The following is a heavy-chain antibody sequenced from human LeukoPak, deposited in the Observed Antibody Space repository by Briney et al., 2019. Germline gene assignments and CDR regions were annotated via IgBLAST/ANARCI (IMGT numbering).Heavy chain of an antibody. Sequence: GRSLRLSCAASGFTFSSYAMHWVRQAPGKGLEGVAVISYDGGNKYYADSVKGRFTISRDNSKNTLYLQMNSLRAEDTAVYYCAREITLTGYKYGLGFNYWGQGTLVTVSS. J-gene: IGHJ4*02. V-gene: IGHV3-30-3*01. CDR3: AREITLTGYKYGLGFNY. D-gene: IGHD5-12*01. CDR1: GFTFSSYA. CDR2: ISYDGGNK.